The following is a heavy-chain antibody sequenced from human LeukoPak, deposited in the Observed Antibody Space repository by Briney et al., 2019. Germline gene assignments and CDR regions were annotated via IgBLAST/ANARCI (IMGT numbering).Heavy chain of an antibody. CDR1: GGSISSYY. D-gene: IGHD3-10*01. CDR2: IYTSGST. V-gene: IGHV4-4*07. J-gene: IGHJ5*02. Sequence: SETLSLTCTVSGGSISSYYWSWIRQPAGKGLEWIGRIYTSGSTNYNPSLKSRVTMSVDTSKNQFSLKLSSVTAADTAVYFCARSPHIWFAERGWFDPWGQGTLVTVSS. CDR3: ARSPHIWFAERGWFDP.